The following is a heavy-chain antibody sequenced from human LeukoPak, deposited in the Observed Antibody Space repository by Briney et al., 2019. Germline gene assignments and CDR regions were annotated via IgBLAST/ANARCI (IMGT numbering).Heavy chain of an antibody. CDR3: ASGYGSGADFDY. CDR2: IYYSGST. V-gene: IGHV4-59*01. J-gene: IGHJ4*02. CDR1: GGSISNKY. D-gene: IGHD3-10*01. Sequence: PSETLSLTCTVSGGSISNKYWSWIRQPPGKGLEWIGYIYYSGSTNYNPSLKSRVTILVDTSKNQFSLKLSSVTAADTAVYYCASGYGSGADFDYWGQGTLVTVSS.